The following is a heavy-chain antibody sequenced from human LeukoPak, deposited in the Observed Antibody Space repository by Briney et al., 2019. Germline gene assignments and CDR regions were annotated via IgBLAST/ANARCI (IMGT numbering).Heavy chain of an antibody. CDR3: ARVGRSLSGSHYYFDY. CDR2: IYTSGST. V-gene: IGHV4-4*07. CDR1: GGSISSYY. D-gene: IGHD1-26*01. J-gene: IGHJ4*02. Sequence: SETLSLTCTVSGGSISSYYWSWIRQPAGKGLEWTGRIYTSGSTNYNPSLKSRVTMSVDTSKNQFSLKLSSVTAADTAVYYCARVGRSLSGSHYYFDYWGQGTLVTVSS.